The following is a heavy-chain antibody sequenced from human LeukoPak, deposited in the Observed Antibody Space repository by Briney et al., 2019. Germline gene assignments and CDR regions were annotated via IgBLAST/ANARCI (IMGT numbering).Heavy chain of an antibody. V-gene: IGHV3-48*01. CDR3: SRDRPRYFEF. J-gene: IGHJ4*02. Sequence: PGGSVRLSCAASGFVFSSYRISWVRQAPGKRLEWVSCISSSSSSIYYIDSVKGRFTVSRDNAKNSLYLQMNSLRAEDTAVYYCSRDRPRYFEFWGQGTLVTVSS. CDR1: GFVFSSYR. CDR2: ISSSSSSI.